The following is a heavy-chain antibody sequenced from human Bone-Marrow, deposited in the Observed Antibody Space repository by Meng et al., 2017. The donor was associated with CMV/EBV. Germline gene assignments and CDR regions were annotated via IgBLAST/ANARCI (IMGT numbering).Heavy chain of an antibody. V-gene: IGHV4-39*07. CDR2: IYYSGST. J-gene: IGHJ4*02. CDR3: ASRAHYYGSGSYKDY. CDR1: GGSISSSSYY. D-gene: IGHD3-10*01. Sequence: SETLSLTCTVSGGSISSSSYYWGWIRQPPGKGLEWIGSIYYSGSTYYNPSLKSRVTISVDTSKNQFSLKLSSVTAADTAVYYCASRAHYYGSGSYKDYWGRGTLVTVSS.